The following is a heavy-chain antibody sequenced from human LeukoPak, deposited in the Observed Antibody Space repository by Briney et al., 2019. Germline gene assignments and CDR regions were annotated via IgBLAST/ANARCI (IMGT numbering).Heavy chain of an antibody. V-gene: IGHV3-21*01. CDR1: GFTFSSYS. CDR2: ISSSSSYI. CDR3: ARVSWQQLVLDY. D-gene: IGHD6-13*01. Sequence: NPGGSLRLSCAASGFTFSSYSMNWVRQAPGKGLEWVSSISSSSSYIYYADSVKGRFTISRDNAKNSLYLQMNSLRAEDTAVYYCARVSWQQLVLDYWGQGTLVTVSS. J-gene: IGHJ4*02.